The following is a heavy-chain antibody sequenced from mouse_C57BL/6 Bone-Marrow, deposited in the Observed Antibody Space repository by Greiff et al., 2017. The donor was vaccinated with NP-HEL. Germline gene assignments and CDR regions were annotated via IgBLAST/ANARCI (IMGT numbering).Heavy chain of an antibody. V-gene: IGHV1-63*01. CDR1: GYTFTNYW. CDR2: IYPGGGYT. J-gene: IGHJ3*01. Sequence: VQLQQSGAELVRPGTSVKMSCKASGYTFTNYWIGWAKQRPGHGLEWIGDIYPGGGYTNYNEKFKGKATLTADKSSSTAYMQFSSLTSEDSAIYYCARGDYCGSRRDWGQGTLVTVSA. CDR3: ARGDYCGSRRD. D-gene: IGHD1-1*01.